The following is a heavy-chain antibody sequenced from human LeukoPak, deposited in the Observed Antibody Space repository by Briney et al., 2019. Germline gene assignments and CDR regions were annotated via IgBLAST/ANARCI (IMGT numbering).Heavy chain of an antibody. D-gene: IGHD3-22*01. CDR1: GSTFSSYA. Sequence: GGSLRLSCAASGSTFSSYAMSWVRQAPGKGLEWVSAISGSGGSTYYADSVKGRFTISRDNSKNTLYQQMNSLRAEDTAVYYCAKVTYYYDSSRYFQHWGQGTLVTVSS. CDR3: AKVTYYYDSSRYFQH. CDR2: ISGSGGST. V-gene: IGHV3-23*01. J-gene: IGHJ1*01.